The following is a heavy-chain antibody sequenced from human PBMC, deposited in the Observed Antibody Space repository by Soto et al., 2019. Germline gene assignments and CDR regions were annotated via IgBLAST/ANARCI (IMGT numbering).Heavy chain of an antibody. D-gene: IGHD6-13*01. Sequence: GGSLRLSCAASGFTFSSYSMNWVRQAPGKGLEWVSYISSSSSTIYYADSVKGRFTISRDNAKNSLYLQMNSLRAEDTAVYYCARVMEDEQQLVHAFDIWGQGTMVTVSS. CDR3: ARVMEDEQQLVHAFDI. CDR1: GFTFSSYS. J-gene: IGHJ3*02. CDR2: ISSSSSTI. V-gene: IGHV3-48*04.